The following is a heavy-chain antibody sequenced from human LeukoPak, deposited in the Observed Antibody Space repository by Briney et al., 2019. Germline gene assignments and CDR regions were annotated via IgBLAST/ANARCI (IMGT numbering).Heavy chain of an antibody. V-gene: IGHV1-69*13. Sequence: SVKVSCKASGGTFSSYAISWVRQAPGQGLEWMGGIIPMFGTANCAQRLQGRVTITADESTSTIYMELSSLRSEDTAVYYCARGTVPRGYSYGYPDYWGQGTLVTVSS. CDR3: ARGTVPRGYSYGYPDY. D-gene: IGHD5-18*01. CDR2: IIPMFGTA. CDR1: GGTFSSYA. J-gene: IGHJ4*02.